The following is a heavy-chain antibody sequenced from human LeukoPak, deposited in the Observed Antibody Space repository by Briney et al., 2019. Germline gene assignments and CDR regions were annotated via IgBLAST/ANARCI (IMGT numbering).Heavy chain of an antibody. CDR3: TGGSGWYSPDY. Sequence: SETLSLTCSVSGGSISGYYWSWIRQPPGKGLEWIGYIYYSGSTNYNPSLKSRVTMSVDTSKNQFSLKLSSVTAADTAVYYCTGGSGWYSPDYWGQGTLVTVSS. J-gene: IGHJ4*02. CDR2: IYYSGST. D-gene: IGHD6-19*01. CDR1: GGSISGYY. V-gene: IGHV4-59*01.